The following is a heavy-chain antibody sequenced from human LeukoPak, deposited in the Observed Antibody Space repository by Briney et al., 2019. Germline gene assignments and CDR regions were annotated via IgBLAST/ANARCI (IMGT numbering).Heavy chain of an antibody. J-gene: IGHJ4*02. CDR2: ISNYNGDT. CDR3: ARALYSDSSGYYPGLDH. V-gene: IGHV1-18*01. D-gene: IGHD3-22*01. Sequence: ASVKVSCKASGYTFNSYGFSWVRQAPGQGLEWVGWISNYNGDTRYAQKFQGRVTMTTDTSTRTSNMELRNLGSDDTAVYYCARALYSDSSGYYPGLDHWGQGTLVTVSS. CDR1: GYTFNSYG.